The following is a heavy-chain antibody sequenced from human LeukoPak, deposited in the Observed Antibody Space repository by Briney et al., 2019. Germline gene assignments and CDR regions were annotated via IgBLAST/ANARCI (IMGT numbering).Heavy chain of an antibody. J-gene: IGHJ4*02. Sequence: GGSLRLSCAASGFTFSSYSMNWVRQAPGKGLEWVSSISSSSSYIYYADSVKGRFTISRDNAKNSLYLQMNSLKTEDTAVYHCNRWHISGVSYSNVWGQGTLVTVSS. V-gene: IGHV3-21*03. D-gene: IGHD2-15*01. CDR2: ISSSSSYI. CDR1: GFTFSSYS. CDR3: NRWHISGVSYSNV.